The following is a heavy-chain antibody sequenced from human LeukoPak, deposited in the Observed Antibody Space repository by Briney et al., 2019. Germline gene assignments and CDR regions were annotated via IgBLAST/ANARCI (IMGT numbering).Heavy chain of an antibody. CDR3: ASYCSSTGCYTYYYGMDV. J-gene: IGHJ6*04. Sequence: GGSLRLSCAASGFTFSSYSMNWVRQAPGKGLEWVSSISSSSSYIYYADSVKGRFTISRDNAKNSLYLQMNSLRAEDTAVYYCASYCSSTGCYTYYYGMDVWGKGTTVTVSS. CDR1: GFTFSSYS. D-gene: IGHD2-2*01. V-gene: IGHV3-21*01. CDR2: ISSSSSYI.